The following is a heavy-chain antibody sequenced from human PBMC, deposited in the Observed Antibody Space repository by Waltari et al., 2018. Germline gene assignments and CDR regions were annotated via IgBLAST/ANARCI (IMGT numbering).Heavy chain of an antibody. D-gene: IGHD1-26*01. V-gene: IGHV4-59*01. CDR1: GGPTHNYF. Sequence: QVHLQESGQGLVKPSETLSLTCTVSGGPTHNYFWRWIRQSPGKGLEWIGYISDGGPTKYNPSLKSRVTISVDTSKKQVYLKLNSVTAADTAVYYGARSQRGTYFPFDLWGQGTLVSVSS. CDR2: ISDGGPT. CDR3: ARSQRGTYFPFDL. J-gene: IGHJ5*02.